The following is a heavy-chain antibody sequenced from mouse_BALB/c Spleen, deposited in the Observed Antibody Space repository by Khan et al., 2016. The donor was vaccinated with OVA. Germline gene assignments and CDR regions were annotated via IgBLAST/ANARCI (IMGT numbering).Heavy chain of an antibody. CDR2: VSTGGSYT. V-gene: IGHV5-6*01. Sequence: EVELVESGGDLVKPGGSLKLSCAASGFTFSTYGMSWVRQAPDKRLEWVATVSTGGSYTYYPDSVKGGFTISRDNAKNTLYLQMSGLRSEDTAMFYCTRLAYYYDSEGFAYWGQGTLVTVSA. D-gene: IGHD1-1*01. CDR1: GFTFSTYG. CDR3: TRLAYYYDSEGFAY. J-gene: IGHJ3*01.